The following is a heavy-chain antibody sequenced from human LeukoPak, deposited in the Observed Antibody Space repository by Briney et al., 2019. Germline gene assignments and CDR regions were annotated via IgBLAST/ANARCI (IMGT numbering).Heavy chain of an antibody. D-gene: IGHD3-22*01. CDR1: GYTFTGYY. CDR3: ARDGDDSSGYNWFDP. J-gene: IGHJ5*02. Sequence: ASVKVSCKASGYTFTGYYMRWVRQAPGQGLEWMGWINPNSGDTNYAQKFQGRVTMTRDTSINTAYMELSRLRSDDTAVYYCARDGDDSSGYNWFDPWGQGTLVTVSS. V-gene: IGHV1-2*02. CDR2: INPNSGDT.